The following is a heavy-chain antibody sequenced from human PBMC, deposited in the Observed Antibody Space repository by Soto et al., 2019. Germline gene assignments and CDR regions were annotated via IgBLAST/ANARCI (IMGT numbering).Heavy chain of an antibody. V-gene: IGHV3-21*01. CDR2: ISSSSSYI. J-gene: IGHJ4*02. CDR3: ARSAWGYCTSTSCPYIGY. Sequence: GGSLRLSCAASGFTFSSYSMNWVRQAPGKWLEWVSSISSSSSYIYYADSVKGRFTISRDNAKNSLYLQMNSLRAEDTAVYYCARSAWGYCTSTSCPYIGYWGQGXLVTVSS. CDR1: GFTFSSYS. D-gene: IGHD2-2*01.